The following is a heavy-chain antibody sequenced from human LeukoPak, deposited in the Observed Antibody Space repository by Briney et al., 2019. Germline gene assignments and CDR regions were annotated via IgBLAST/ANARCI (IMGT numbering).Heavy chain of an antibody. Sequence: GSLRLSCVASGFTFRHYYIDWVRQAPGKGLEWVGRIKDPTHSFAAEYAASVNGRFTISRDESQNSVSLHMNSLRTEDTAVYYCAREGSSPGPDFDYWGQGTLVSVSS. D-gene: IGHD3-10*01. CDR2: IKDPTHSFAA. CDR1: GFTFRHYY. V-gene: IGHV3-72*01. J-gene: IGHJ4*02. CDR3: AREGSSPGPDFDY.